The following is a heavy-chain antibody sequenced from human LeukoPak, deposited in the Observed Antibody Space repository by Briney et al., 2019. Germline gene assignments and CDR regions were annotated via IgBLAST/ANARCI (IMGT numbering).Heavy chain of an antibody. CDR3: ARDRVGATGGIDY. CDR2: IYYSGST. Sequence: SETLSLTCTVSGGSISSSNYYWGWIRQPPGKGLEWIGYIYYSGSTNYNPSLKSRVTISVDTSKNQFSLKLSSVTAADTAVYYCARDRVGATGGIDYWGQGTLVTVSS. CDR1: GGSISSSNYY. J-gene: IGHJ4*02. D-gene: IGHD1-26*01. V-gene: IGHV4-61*01.